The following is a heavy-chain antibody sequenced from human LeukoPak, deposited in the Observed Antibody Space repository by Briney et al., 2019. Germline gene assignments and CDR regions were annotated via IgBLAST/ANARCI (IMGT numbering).Heavy chain of an antibody. D-gene: IGHD5-12*01. V-gene: IGHV3-11*01. CDR3: ARARGSDLRLPDY. CDR1: GFTFSNYY. Sequence: GGSLRLSCAASGFTFSNYYMSWVRQAPGKGLEWVSYICSSGSTIYYADSVKGRFTISRDNAKNSLYLQMNSLRAEDTAVYYCARARGSDLRLPDYWGQGTLVTVSS. CDR2: ICSSGSTI. J-gene: IGHJ4*02.